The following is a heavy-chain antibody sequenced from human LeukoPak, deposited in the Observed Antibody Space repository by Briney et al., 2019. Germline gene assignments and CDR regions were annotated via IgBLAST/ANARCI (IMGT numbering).Heavy chain of an antibody. CDR3: ARDGSALRAYRFGQQDY. CDR1: GFTFSSYA. Sequence: GGSLRLSCAASGFTFSSYAMTWVRQAPGKGLEWVSGINENGDSTNYADSVKGRFTISRDNSKNTLYLQMNSLRAEDTAVYYCARDGSALRAYRFGQQDYWGQGTLVTVSS. J-gene: IGHJ4*02. CDR2: INENGDST. V-gene: IGHV3-23*01. D-gene: IGHD3-16*01.